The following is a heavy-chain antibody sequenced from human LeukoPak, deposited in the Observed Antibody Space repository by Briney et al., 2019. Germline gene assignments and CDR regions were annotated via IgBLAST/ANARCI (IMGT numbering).Heavy chain of an antibody. CDR3: ARAYYDFWSGYYKDANWFDP. Sequence: SETLSLTCTVSGGSISSHYWSWIRQPPGKGLEWIGYIYYSGSTNYNPSLKSRVTISVDTSKNQFSLKLSSVTAADTAVYYCARAYYDFWSGYYKDANWFDPWGQGTLVTVSS. CDR2: IYYSGST. CDR1: GGSISSHY. D-gene: IGHD3-3*01. V-gene: IGHV4-59*11. J-gene: IGHJ5*02.